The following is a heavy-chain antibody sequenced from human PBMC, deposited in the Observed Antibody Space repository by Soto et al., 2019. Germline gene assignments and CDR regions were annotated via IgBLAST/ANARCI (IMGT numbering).Heavy chain of an antibody. J-gene: IGHJ6*02. V-gene: IGHV1-46*03. D-gene: IGHD3-9*01. CDR2: INPSGGST. CDR1: GYTFSSYY. Sequence: ASVKVSCKASGYTFSSYYIHWVRQAPGQGLEWMGVINPSGGSTSYAQKFQGRVTMTRDTSTSTIYMELSSLTSEDTAVYYCARGGFYDVVTTSRTPNGMDVWGQGTTLTVSS. CDR3: ARGGFYDVVTTSRTPNGMDV.